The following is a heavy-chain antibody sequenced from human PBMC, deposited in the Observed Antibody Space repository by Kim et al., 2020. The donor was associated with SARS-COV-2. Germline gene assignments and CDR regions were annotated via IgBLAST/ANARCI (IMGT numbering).Heavy chain of an antibody. J-gene: IGHJ6*02. D-gene: IGHD5-12*01. V-gene: IGHV3-53*01. Sequence: YADSVKGRFTGSRDISKGTVYLQMNSLTADDTAVYYCARSGGYSYYGMDVWGQGTTVTVSS. CDR3: ARSGGYSYYGMDV.